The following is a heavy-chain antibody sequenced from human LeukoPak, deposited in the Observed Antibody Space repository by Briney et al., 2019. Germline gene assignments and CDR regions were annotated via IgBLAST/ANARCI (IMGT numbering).Heavy chain of an antibody. CDR3: ARLGVTMIVVASDAFDI. CDR2: INHSGST. CDR1: GGSFSGYY. J-gene: IGHJ3*02. V-gene: IGHV4-34*01. D-gene: IGHD3-22*01. Sequence: SETLSLTCAVYGGSFSGYYWSWIRQPPGKGLEWIGEINHSGSTNYNPPLKSRVTISVDTSKNQFSLKLSSVTAADTAVYYCARLGVTMIVVASDAFDIWGQGTMVTVSS.